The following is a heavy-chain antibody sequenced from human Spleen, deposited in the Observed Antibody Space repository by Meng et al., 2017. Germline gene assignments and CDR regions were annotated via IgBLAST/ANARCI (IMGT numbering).Heavy chain of an antibody. Sequence: GGSLRLSCAASGITFSSYAMSWVRQAPGKGREWVSAISGSGGSTYYADSVKGRFTISRDNSKNTLYLQMNSLRAEDTAVYYCAKDQDYYDSSGYYYTNYFDYWGQGKLVNVAS. D-gene: IGHD3-22*01. CDR2: ISGSGGST. CDR1: GITFSSYA. CDR3: AKDQDYYDSSGYYYTNYFDY. V-gene: IGHV3-23*01. J-gene: IGHJ4*01.